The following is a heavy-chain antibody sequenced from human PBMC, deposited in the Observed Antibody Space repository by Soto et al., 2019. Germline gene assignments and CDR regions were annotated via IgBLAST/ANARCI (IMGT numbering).Heavy chain of an antibody. D-gene: IGHD1-20*01. CDR1: GGSFSGYY. CDR2: INHSGST. CDR3: ARAPNWNDSEYFDY. Sequence: QVQLQQWGAGLLKPSETLSLTCAVYGGSFSGYYWSWIRQPPGKGLEWIGEINHSGSTNYNPSLKSLVTLSVDTSKNQFSLKLSSVTAADTAVYYCARAPNWNDSEYFDYWGQGTLVTVSS. J-gene: IGHJ4*02. V-gene: IGHV4-34*01.